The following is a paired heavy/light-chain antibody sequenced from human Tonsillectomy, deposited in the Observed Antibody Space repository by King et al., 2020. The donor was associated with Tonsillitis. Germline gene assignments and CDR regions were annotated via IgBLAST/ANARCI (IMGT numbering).Light chain of an antibody. V-gene: IGLV3-21*01. CDR3: QVWDRSSDHPV. CDR2: YDS. Sequence: SYVLTQPPSVSVAPGETARITCGGNNIGGKSVHWYQQRPGQAPLLVIFYDSDRPSGIPERFSGSNSGNTATLTISRVEAGHEADYYCQVWDRSSDHPVFGGGTKLTVL. J-gene: IGLJ3*02. CDR1: NIGGKS.
Heavy chain of an antibody. Sequence: QVQLQESGPGLVKPSETLSLICTSSGGSISSSSWTWIRQSPGKGLEWIGHIYNNGTTNYNPSLKGRVSISVDTSKNQISLKVRSVTAADTAVYFCARAAATSLFDSWGQGTLVIVSS. CDR3: ARAAATSLFDS. J-gene: IGHJ4*02. CDR1: GGSISSSS. CDR2: IYNNGTT. D-gene: IGHD6-13*01. V-gene: IGHV4-59*01.